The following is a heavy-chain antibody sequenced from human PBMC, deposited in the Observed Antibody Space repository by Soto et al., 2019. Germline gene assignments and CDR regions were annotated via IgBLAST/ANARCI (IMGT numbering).Heavy chain of an antibody. J-gene: IGHJ4*02. D-gene: IGHD6-13*01. CDR3: ARYGPLSMPAAVALDH. CDR2: ISAYNGKT. V-gene: IGHV1-18*01. Sequence: QVHLVQSGAEVRKPGASVKVSCKASGYTFASYGITWVRQAPGQGLQWMGWISAYNGKTKYVQKLQGRVTMTTDTSTSTAYMELSSLTSDDTAVYYCARYGPLSMPAAVALDHWGQGTLVTVSS. CDR1: GYTFASYG.